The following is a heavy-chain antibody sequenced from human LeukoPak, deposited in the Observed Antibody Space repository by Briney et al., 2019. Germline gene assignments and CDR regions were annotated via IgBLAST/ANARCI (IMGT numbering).Heavy chain of an antibody. V-gene: IGHV5-51*01. J-gene: IGHJ5*02. D-gene: IGHD2-2*01. Sequence: GESLKISCKGSGYSFTSYWIGWVRQMPGKGLEWMGIIYPGDSDTRYSPSFQGQVTISADKSISTAYLQWSSLKASDTAMYYCARPIRYCSSTSCYNWFDPWGQGTLVTVSA. CDR1: GYSFTSYW. CDR2: IYPGDSDT. CDR3: ARPIRYCSSTSCYNWFDP.